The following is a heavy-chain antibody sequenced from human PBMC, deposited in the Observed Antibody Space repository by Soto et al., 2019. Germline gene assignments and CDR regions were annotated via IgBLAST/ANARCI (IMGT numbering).Heavy chain of an antibody. CDR3: ARVGRWSYTVTTSHYFDY. CDR2: IYYSGST. CDR1: GGSISSYY. D-gene: IGHD4-17*01. V-gene: IGHV4-59*01. J-gene: IGHJ4*02. Sequence: SETLSLTCTVSGGSISSYYWSWIRQPPGKGLEWIGYIYYSGSTNYNPSLKSRVTISVDTSKNQFSLKLSSVTAADTAVYYCARVGRWSYTVTTSHYFDYWGQGTLVTVSS.